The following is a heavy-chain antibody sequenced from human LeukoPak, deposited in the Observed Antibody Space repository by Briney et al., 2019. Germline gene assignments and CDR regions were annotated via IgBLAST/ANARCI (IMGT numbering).Heavy chain of an antibody. J-gene: IGHJ4*02. V-gene: IGHV4-39*07. D-gene: IGHD2-2*01. Sequence: SETLSLTCYVSGGSISSSSYYWGWIRQPPGKGLEWIGNIYYSGNSYYNPSLKSRVTISVDTSKNQFSLKVSSVTAADTAVYYCASDSCSSTSCRKKFDYWGQGTLVTVSS. CDR3: ASDSCSSTSCRKKFDY. CDR1: GGSISSSSYY. CDR2: IYYSGNS.